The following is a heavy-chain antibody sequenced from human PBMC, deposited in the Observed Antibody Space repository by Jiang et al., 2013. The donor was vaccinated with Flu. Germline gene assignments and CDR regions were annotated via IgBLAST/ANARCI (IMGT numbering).Heavy chain of an antibody. CDR2: IDPSDSYT. CDR1: GYSFTSYW. V-gene: IGHV5-10-1*01. Sequence: GAEVKKPGESLRISCKGSGYSFTSYWISWVRQMPGKGLEWMGRIDPSDSYTNYSPSFQGHVTISADKSISTAYLQWXSLKASDTAMYYCARQSYYYDSSGYRNDAFDIWGQGTMVTVSS. J-gene: IGHJ3*02. CDR3: ARQSYYYDSSGYRNDAFDI. D-gene: IGHD3-22*01.